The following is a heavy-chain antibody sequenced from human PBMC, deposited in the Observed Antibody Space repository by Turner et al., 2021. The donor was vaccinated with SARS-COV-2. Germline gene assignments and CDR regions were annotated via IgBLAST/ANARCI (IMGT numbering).Heavy chain of an antibody. J-gene: IGHJ4*02. CDR1: GFTFSSYA. CDR2: ISYDGSNK. CDR3: ARESIAAAGRDFDY. D-gene: IGHD6-13*01. V-gene: IGHV3-30-3*01. Sequence: QVQLVASGGGVVQPGRSLRPSCAASGFTFSSYAMHWVRQAPGKGLEWVAVISYDGSNKYYTDSVKGRFTISRDNSKNTLYLQMNSLRAEDTAVYYCARESIAAAGRDFDYWGQGTLVTVSS.